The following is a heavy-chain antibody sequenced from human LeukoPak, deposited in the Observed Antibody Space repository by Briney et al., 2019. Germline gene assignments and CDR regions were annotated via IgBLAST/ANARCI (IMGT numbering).Heavy chain of an antibody. J-gene: IGHJ5*02. V-gene: IGHV3-21*01. CDR1: GFTFSSYS. CDR3: ARATIGEVAARPAGFDP. Sequence: GGSLRLSCAASGFTFSSYSMNWVRQAPGKGLEWVSSISSSSSYIYYADSVKGRFTISRDNAKNSLYLQMNSLRAEDTAVYYCARATIGEVAARPAGFDPWGQGTLVTVSS. CDR2: ISSSSSYI. D-gene: IGHD6-6*01.